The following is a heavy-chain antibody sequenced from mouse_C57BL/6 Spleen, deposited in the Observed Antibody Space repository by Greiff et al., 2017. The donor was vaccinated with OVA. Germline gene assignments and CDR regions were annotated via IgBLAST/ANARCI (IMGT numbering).Heavy chain of an antibody. CDR2: IDPETGGT. CDR3: TRDYYGSSFSAMDY. D-gene: IGHD1-1*01. J-gene: IGHJ4*01. Sequence: VQLQQSGAELVRPGASVTLSCKASGYTFTDYEMHWVKQTPVHGLEWIGAIDPETGGTAYNQKFKGKAILTADKSSSTAYMELRSLTSEDSAVDYCTRDYYGSSFSAMDYWGQGTSVTVSS. CDR1: GYTFTDYE. V-gene: IGHV1-15*01.